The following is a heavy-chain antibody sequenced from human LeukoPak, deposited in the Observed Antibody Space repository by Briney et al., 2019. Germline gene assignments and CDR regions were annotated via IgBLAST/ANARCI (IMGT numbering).Heavy chain of an antibody. CDR2: IYYSGST. V-gene: IGHV4-39*07. CDR1: GGSISSSSYY. CDR3: AKLGYCSSTSCYVTPSFDY. D-gene: IGHD2-2*01. Sequence: PSETLSLTCTVSGGSISSSSYYWGWIRQPPGKGLEWIGSIYYSGSTYYNPSLKSRVTISVDTSKNQFSLKLSSVTAADTAVYYCAKLGYCSSTSCYVTPSFDYWGQGTLVTVSS. J-gene: IGHJ4*02.